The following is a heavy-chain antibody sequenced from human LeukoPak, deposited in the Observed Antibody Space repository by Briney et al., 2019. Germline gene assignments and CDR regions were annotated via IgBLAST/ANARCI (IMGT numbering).Heavy chain of an antibody. Sequence: PGGSLRVSCTASGVNFSTYWMTWVRQVPGKGLEWVANIKEDGSEIYYVDAVKGRFSISRDNAKTSLYLQMHSLSVADTGLYYCVTDQTGRHPYFFDYWGQGTLVTVSS. CDR2: IKEDGSEI. CDR3: VTDQTGRHPYFFDY. CDR1: GVNFSTYW. D-gene: IGHD3-10*01. V-gene: IGHV3-7*01. J-gene: IGHJ4*02.